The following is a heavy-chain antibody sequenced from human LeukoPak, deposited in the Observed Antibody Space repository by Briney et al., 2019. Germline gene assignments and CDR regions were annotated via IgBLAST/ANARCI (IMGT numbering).Heavy chain of an antibody. J-gene: IGHJ6*02. CDR3: ARDLEGTGFYYGMDV. D-gene: IGHD1-1*01. CDR2: IYYSGST. CDR1: GGSISSSSYY. Sequence: SETLSLTCTVSGGSISSSSYYWGWIRQPPGKGLEWIGSIYYSGSTYYNPSLKSRVTISVDTSKNQFSLKLSSVTAADTAVYYCARDLEGTGFYYGMDVWGQGTTVTVSS. V-gene: IGHV4-39*07.